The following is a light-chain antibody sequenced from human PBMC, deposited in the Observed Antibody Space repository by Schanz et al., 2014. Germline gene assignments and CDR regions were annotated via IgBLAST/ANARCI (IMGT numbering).Light chain of an antibody. J-gene: IGLJ3*02. CDR3: SSYSSISTLV. Sequence: QSVLTQPASVSGSPGQSITISCTGTSSDVGNYNLVSWYQQHPGKAPKLILYDVDRRPSGVSNRFSGSKSGNTASLTISGLQAEDEADYYCSSYSSISTLVFGGGTKLTVL. CDR1: SSDVGNYNL. CDR2: DVD. V-gene: IGLV2-14*02.